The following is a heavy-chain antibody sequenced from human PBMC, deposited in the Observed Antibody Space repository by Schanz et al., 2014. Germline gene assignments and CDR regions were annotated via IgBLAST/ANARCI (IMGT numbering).Heavy chain of an antibody. Sequence: QVQLVESGGGVVQPGRSLRLSCAGSGFSFSDYGMHWVRQAPGRGLEWVAVISYHGSERYYADSVKGRFTISRDNSKNTLYLQMNSLRTEDTAVYFCAKSYDTSGYSGFEYWGQGTLVTVSS. J-gene: IGHJ4*02. CDR1: GFSFSDYG. CDR3: AKSYDTSGYSGFEY. D-gene: IGHD3-22*01. CDR2: ISYHGSER. V-gene: IGHV3-30*18.